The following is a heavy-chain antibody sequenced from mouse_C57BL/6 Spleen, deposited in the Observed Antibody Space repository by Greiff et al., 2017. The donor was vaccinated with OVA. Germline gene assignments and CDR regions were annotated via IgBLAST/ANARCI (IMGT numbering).Heavy chain of an antibody. J-gene: IGHJ3*01. CDR3: TTAYDGDPVVAY. Sequence: VQLQQSGAELVRPGASVKLSCTASGFNIKDYYMHWVKQRPEQGLEWIGRIDPEDGDTEYAPKFQGKATMTADTYSNTAYLQLSSLTSEDTAVYYCTTAYDGDPVVAYWGQGTLVTVSA. V-gene: IGHV14-1*01. CDR1: GFNIKDYY. CDR2: IDPEDGDT. D-gene: IGHD2-3*01.